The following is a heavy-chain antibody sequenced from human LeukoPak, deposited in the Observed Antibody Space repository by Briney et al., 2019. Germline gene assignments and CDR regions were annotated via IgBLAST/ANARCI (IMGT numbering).Heavy chain of an antibody. CDR2: ISGTGGTT. Sequence: GGSLRLSCGVSGFTFRSYDMHWVRQAPGKGLEWVSGISGTGGTTYYVDSVKGRFTISRDNSKNTLFLQMNSLRADDTAVYYCAKSSPRPGDRWGQGTLVIVSS. CDR3: AKSSPRPGDR. CDR1: GFTFRSYD. D-gene: IGHD6-6*01. V-gene: IGHV3-23*01. J-gene: IGHJ5*02.